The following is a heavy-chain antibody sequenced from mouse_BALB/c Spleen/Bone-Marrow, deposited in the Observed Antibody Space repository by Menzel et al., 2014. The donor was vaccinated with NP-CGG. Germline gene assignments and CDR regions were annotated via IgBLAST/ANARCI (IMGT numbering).Heavy chain of an antibody. Sequence: QVQLKESGPGLVQPSQSLSITCTVSGFSLTSYGVHWVRQSPGKGLEWLRVIWSGGTTDYNAPFISRLSISKDNSKSQVFFKMNSLQANDTAIYYCARNPIRRNAMDYWGQGTSVTVSS. D-gene: IGHD2-12*01. J-gene: IGHJ4*01. CDR2: IWSGGTT. CDR3: ARNPIRRNAMDY. V-gene: IGHV2-2*02. CDR1: GFSLTSYG.